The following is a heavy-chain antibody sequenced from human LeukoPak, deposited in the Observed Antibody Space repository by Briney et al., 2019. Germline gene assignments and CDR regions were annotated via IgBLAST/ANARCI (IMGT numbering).Heavy chain of an antibody. J-gene: IGHJ6*03. CDR2: INHSGST. Sequence: SETLSLTCAVYGGSFSGYYWSWIRQPPGKGLEWIGEINHSGSTNYNPSLKSRVTISVDTSKNQFSLKLSSVTAADTAVYYCARVRPNYYDSSGYYPLVYYYYYMDVWGKGTTVTVSS. V-gene: IGHV4-34*01. CDR3: ARVRPNYYDSSGYYPLVYYYYYMDV. D-gene: IGHD3-22*01. CDR1: GGSFSGYY.